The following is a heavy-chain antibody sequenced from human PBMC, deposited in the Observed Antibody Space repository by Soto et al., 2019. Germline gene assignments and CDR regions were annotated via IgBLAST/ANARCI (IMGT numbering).Heavy chain of an antibody. CDR2: INHSGST. CDR1: GGSFSGYY. D-gene: IGHD2-21*01. V-gene: IGHV4-34*01. Sequence: SETLSLTCAVYGGSFSGYYWSWIRQPPGKGLEWIGEINHSGSTNYNPSLKSRVTISVDTSKNQFSLKLSSVTAADTAVYYCARGRVIVVTTFDYWGQGTLVTVYS. J-gene: IGHJ4*02. CDR3: ARGRVIVVTTFDY.